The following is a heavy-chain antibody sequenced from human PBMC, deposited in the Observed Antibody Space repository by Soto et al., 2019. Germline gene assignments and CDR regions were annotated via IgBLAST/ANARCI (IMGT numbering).Heavy chain of an antibody. Sequence: TGGSLRLSCAASGFTFTSYWMHWVRQAPGKGLEWVSAISVSDANTYYADSVKGRFTISRDNSKNTLYLQMNSLRAEDTAVYYCAKGVRGDCTNGVCYTAFDCWGQGTLVTVSS. CDR2: ISVSDANT. D-gene: IGHD2-8*01. CDR3: AKGVRGDCTNGVCYTAFDC. V-gene: IGHV3-23*01. J-gene: IGHJ4*02. CDR1: GFTFTSYW.